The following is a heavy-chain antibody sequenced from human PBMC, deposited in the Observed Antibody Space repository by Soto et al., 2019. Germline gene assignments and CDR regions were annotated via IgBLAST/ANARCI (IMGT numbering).Heavy chain of an antibody. V-gene: IGHV3-23*01. CDR1: GFTFSSYA. J-gene: IGHJ4*02. Sequence: EVQLLESGGGLVQPGGSLRLSCAASGFTFSSYAMSWVRQAPGKGLEWVSAISGSGGSTYYADSVKGRFTISRDNSKNTLYLQMNSLRAEDTAVYYCAKPTKRIVVVIQRLLYYFDYWGQGTLVTVSS. D-gene: IGHD3-22*01. CDR2: ISGSGGST. CDR3: AKPTKRIVVVIQRLLYYFDY.